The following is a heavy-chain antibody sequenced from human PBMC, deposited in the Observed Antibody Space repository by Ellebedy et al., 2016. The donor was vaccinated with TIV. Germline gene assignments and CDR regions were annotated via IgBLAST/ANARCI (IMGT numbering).Heavy chain of an antibody. D-gene: IGHD2-8*01. CDR2: IYPGDSDT. CDR3: ASSTPNFDY. V-gene: IGHV5-51*01. J-gene: IGHJ4*02. CDR1: GYSFTSYW. Sequence: KVSXXGSGYSFTSYWIGWVRQMPGKGLEWMGIIYPGDSDTRYSPSFQGQVTISADKSISTAYLQWSSLKASDTAMYYCASSTPNFDYWGQGTLVTVSS.